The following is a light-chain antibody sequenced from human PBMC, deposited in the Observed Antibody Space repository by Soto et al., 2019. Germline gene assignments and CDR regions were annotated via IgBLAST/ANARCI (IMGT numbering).Light chain of an antibody. J-gene: IGLJ1*01. Sequence: QSALTQPASVSGSPGQSITISCTGTSSDVDNYNYVSWYQHHPGKAPKLMIYEVSNRPSGVSNRFSGSKSGNTASLTISGLQAEDEADYYCTSHAGSNNYVFGTGTKLTVL. CDR1: SSDVDNYNY. V-gene: IGLV2-14*01. CDR2: EVS. CDR3: TSHAGSNNYV.